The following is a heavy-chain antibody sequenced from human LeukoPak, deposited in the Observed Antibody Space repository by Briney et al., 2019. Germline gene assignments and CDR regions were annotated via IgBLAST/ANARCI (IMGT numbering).Heavy chain of an antibody. J-gene: IGHJ4*02. D-gene: IGHD3-22*01. CDR1: GGTFSSYA. CDR3: AGLQDSSGYYREMPVCDY. V-gene: IGHV1-69*04. Sequence: SVQVSCQASGGTFSSYAISWVRQAPGRGLEWMGRIIPILGIAHYAHKLQGRVTIAAHTSTSTAYLELSSLRHEDTAVYYCAGLQDSSGYYREMPVCDYWGQGTLVSVSS. CDR2: IIPILGIA.